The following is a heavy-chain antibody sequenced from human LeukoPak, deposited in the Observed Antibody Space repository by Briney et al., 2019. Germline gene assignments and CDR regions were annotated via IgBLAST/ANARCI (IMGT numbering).Heavy chain of an antibody. D-gene: IGHD6-13*01. CDR2: ISGSGGST. V-gene: IGHV3-23*01. J-gene: IGHJ4*02. CDR3: ANFGGIAAAGELFDY. Sequence: GGSLRLSCAASGFTLSSYAMSWVRQAPGKGLEWVSAISGSGGSTYYADSVKGRFTISRDNSKNTLYLQMNSLRAEDTAVYYCANFGGIAAAGELFDYWGQGTLVTVSS. CDR1: GFTLSSYA.